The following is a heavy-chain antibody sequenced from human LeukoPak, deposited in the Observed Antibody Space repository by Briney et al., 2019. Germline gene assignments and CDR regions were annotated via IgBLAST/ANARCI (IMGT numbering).Heavy chain of an antibody. D-gene: IGHD6-13*01. CDR1: GYTSTNFY. CDR2: IKSSGDTT. Sequence: ASVKVSCKASGYTSTNFYLHWVRQAPGQGLEWMGVIKSSGDTTYYAQKLQGGVTMTRDTSTTTVCMELSSLTSEDTAVYFCARGGMAAAANWGQGTLVTVSS. V-gene: IGHV1-46*04. J-gene: IGHJ4*02. CDR3: ARGGMAAAAN.